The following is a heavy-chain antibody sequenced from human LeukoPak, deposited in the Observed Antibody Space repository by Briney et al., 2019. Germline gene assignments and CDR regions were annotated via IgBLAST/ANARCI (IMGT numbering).Heavy chain of an antibody. CDR3: ARVRDLWWSGYDAFDI. CDR1: GYTFTSYD. V-gene: IGHV1-8*01. Sequence: PEASVKVSCKASGYTFTSYDINWVRQATGQGLEWMGWMNPNSGNTGYAQKFQGRVTMTRNTSISTAYMELSSLRSEDTAVYYCARVRDLWWSGYDAFDIWGQGTMVTVSS. D-gene: IGHD2-21*01. J-gene: IGHJ3*02. CDR2: MNPNSGNT.